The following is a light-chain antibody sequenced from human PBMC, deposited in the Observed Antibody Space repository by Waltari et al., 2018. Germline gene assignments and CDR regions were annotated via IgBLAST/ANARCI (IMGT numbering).Light chain of an antibody. Sequence: DIVVTQSPLSLPVTPGEPASISCRSSQSLIHRNGNNYLDWHLQKPGQSPQLLIYLGSNRASGVPDRFSGSGSGTDFTLRISRVEAEDVGVYYCMQSLQTLWTFGPGTKVEIK. CDR2: LGS. CDR1: QSLIHRNGNNY. V-gene: IGKV2-28*01. J-gene: IGKJ1*01. CDR3: MQSLQTLWT.